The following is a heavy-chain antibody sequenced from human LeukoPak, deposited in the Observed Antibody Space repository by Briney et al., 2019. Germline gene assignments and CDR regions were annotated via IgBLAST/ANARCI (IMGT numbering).Heavy chain of an antibody. D-gene: IGHD3-3*01. CDR3: AKVIPVLRFLEWLSPFDY. V-gene: IGHV3-23*01. Sequence: GGSLRLSCAASGFTFSSYAMSWVRQAPEKGLEWVSAISGSGGSTYYADSVKGRFTISRDNSKNTLYLQMNSLRAEDTAVYYCAKVIPVLRFLEWLSPFDYWGQGTLVTVSS. CDR1: GFTFSSYA. CDR2: ISGSGGST. J-gene: IGHJ4*02.